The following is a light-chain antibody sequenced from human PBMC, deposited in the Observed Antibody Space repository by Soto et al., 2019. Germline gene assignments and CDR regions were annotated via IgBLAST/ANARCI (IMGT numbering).Light chain of an antibody. Sequence: DIQMTQSPSTLSASVGDRVTITCRASQSINNWLAWYQQKPGKAPKLLIYGAFILESGVPSRFSGSGSGTEFTLTISSLQPDDSATYYCQQYNTYPRIFGHGTKLEIK. V-gene: IGKV1-5*01. CDR1: QSINNW. CDR2: GAF. J-gene: IGKJ2*01. CDR3: QQYNTYPRI.